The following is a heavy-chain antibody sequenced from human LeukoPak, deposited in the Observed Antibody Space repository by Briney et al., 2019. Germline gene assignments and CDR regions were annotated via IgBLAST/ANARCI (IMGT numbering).Heavy chain of an antibody. D-gene: IGHD2-8*02. CDR2: IFPSGGEI. CDR3: ATYRQVLLPFES. J-gene: IGHJ4*02. CDR1: GFTFSTFA. Sequence: GGSLRLSCAASGFTFSTFAMIWVRQPPGKGLEWVSSIFPSGGEIHYADSVRGRFTICRDNSKSTLSLQMNSLRAEDTVIYYCATYRQVLLPFESWGQGTLVTVSS. V-gene: IGHV3-23*01.